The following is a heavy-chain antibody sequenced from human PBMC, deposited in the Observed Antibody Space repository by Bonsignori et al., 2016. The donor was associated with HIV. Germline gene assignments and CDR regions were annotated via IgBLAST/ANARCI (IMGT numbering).Heavy chain of an antibody. V-gene: IGHV4-39*07. J-gene: IGHJ6*03. CDR3: SAYTSAWYGILYYYYYLDV. Sequence: RQAPGKGLEWIGAISYSGNTYYNPSLMSRLTISSDTSRNQFSLTLNSVTAADTAVYYCSAYTSAWYGILYYYYYLDVWGKGTTVTVSS. CDR2: ISYSGNT. D-gene: IGHD6-13*01.